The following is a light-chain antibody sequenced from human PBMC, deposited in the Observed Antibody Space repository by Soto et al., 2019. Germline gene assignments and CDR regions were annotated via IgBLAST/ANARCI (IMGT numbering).Light chain of an antibody. CDR2: DAS. Sequence: DIQMTQSPSSLSASVGDRVTITCQASQDINNYLNWYQHKPRKAPKLLIYDASNLETGVPSRFSGSGSGTDFTFTISSLQPEDIATYYCQQYGNLLWTFGQGTKVEIK. J-gene: IGKJ1*01. CDR3: QQYGNLLWT. V-gene: IGKV1-33*01. CDR1: QDINNY.